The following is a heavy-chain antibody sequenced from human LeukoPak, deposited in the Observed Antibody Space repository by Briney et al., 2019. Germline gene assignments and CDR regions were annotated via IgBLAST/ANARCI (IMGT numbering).Heavy chain of an antibody. CDR2: ISGSGDIT. CDR3: AKDPHSSGWYVHFYFDS. Sequence: GGSLRLSCAASGFTFSSYAMSWVRQSPGKGLEWVSAISGSGDITYYADSVKGRFTVSRDNSKNTLYLQMNSLRAEDTAVYYCAKDPHSSGWYVHFYFDSWGQGTLVTVSS. V-gene: IGHV3-23*01. CDR1: GFTFSSYA. D-gene: IGHD6-19*01. J-gene: IGHJ4*02.